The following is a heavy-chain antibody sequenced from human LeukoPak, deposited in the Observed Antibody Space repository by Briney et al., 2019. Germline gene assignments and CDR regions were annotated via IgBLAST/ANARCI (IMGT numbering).Heavy chain of an antibody. V-gene: IGHV1-18*04. D-gene: IGHD3-16*02. Sequence: GASVKVSCKASGYTFTDYYMHWVRQAPGQGLEWMGWISAYNGNTNYAQKLQGRVTMTTDTSTSTAYMELRSLRSDDTAVYYCARVVDYVWGSYRHYYFDYWGQGTLVTVSS. CDR3: ARVVDYVWGSYRHYYFDY. J-gene: IGHJ4*02. CDR2: ISAYNGNT. CDR1: GYTFTDYY.